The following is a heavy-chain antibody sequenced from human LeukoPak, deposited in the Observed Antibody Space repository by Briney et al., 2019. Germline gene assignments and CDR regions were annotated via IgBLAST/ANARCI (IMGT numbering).Heavy chain of an antibody. J-gene: IGHJ4*02. V-gene: IGHV3-15*01. D-gene: IGHD1-26*01. CDR1: GFTFSYAW. CDR2: IKCKTDGGTT. CDR3: ARAISASYFSL. Sequence: PGGSLRLSCAASGFTFSYAWMSWVRQAPGNGLEWVGRIKCKTDGGTTDYAAPVKGRFTISRDNSKNTLYLQMNSLRAEDTAVYYCARAISASYFSLWGQGTLVTVSS.